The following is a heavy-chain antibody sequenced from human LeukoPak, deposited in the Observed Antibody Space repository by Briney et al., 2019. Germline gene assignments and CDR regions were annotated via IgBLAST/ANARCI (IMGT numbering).Heavy chain of an antibody. Sequence: SETLSLTCTVSGGSISSYYWSWIRQPPGKGLEWIGYIYYSGSTNYNPSLKSRVTISVDTSKNQFSLELSSVTAADTAVYYCAREGITMVRGVIVQDAFDIWGQGTMVTVSS. CDR3: AREGITMVRGVIVQDAFDI. D-gene: IGHD3-10*01. CDR2: IYYSGST. J-gene: IGHJ3*02. CDR1: GGSISSYY. V-gene: IGHV4-59*01.